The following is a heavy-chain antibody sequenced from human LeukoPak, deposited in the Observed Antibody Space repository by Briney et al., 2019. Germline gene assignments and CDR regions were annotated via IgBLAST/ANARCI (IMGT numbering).Heavy chain of an antibody. CDR2: IYPSDSDT. V-gene: IGHV5-51*01. J-gene: IGHJ3*02. CDR1: GYRFTSYW. CDR3: ARAEVPAFDI. Sequence: GESLKISCKGSGYRFTSYWIGWVRQVPGKGLEWMGIIYPSDSDTRYSPSFQSQVTISADKSISTAYLQWSSLKASDTAMYFCARAEVPAFDIWGQGTMVTVSS.